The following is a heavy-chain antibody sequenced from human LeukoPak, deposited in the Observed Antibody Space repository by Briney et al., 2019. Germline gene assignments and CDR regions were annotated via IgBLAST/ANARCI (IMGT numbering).Heavy chain of an antibody. CDR3: AREVWYYLLMPGSCYMDV. D-gene: IGHD2-8*01. J-gene: IGHJ6*03. V-gene: IGHV4-39*07. CDR1: GGAMSTNRHY. CDR2: IHYSGSP. Sequence: PSETLSLTCTVSGGAMSTNRHYWGWIRQSPGKGLEWIGTIHYSGSPYYNPSLQSRLSISVDASKSQFSLNLTSVTAADSAVYYCAREVWYYLLMPGSCYMDVWGTGTTVTVSS.